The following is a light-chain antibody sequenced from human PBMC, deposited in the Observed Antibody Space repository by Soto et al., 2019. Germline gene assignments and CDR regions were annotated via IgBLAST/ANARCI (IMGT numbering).Light chain of an antibody. CDR1: QDISNY. Sequence: DIQMTQSPSSLSASVGDRVTITCRASQDISNYLVWYQQKPGKVPNLLIYATSILQSGVPSRFSGSGYGSVFTLTISSLQPEDAAIYYCQKYSNVPPGYTFGQGTKLEIK. V-gene: IGKV1-27*01. CDR2: ATS. J-gene: IGKJ2*01. CDR3: QKYSNVPPGYT.